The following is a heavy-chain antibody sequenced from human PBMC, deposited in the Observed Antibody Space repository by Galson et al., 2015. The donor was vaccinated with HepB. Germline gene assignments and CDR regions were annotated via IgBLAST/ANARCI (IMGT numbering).Heavy chain of an antibody. CDR1: GFTFSRYA. CDR3: VCCSGGSCYGMDV. Sequence: SLRLSCAASGFTFSRYAMSWVRQAPGKGLEWVSAISGSGGSTYYADSVKGRFTISRDNSKNTLYLQMNSLRAEDTAVYYCVCCSGGSCYGMDVWGQGTTVTVSS. V-gene: IGHV3-23*01. J-gene: IGHJ6*02. CDR2: ISGSGGST. D-gene: IGHD2-15*01.